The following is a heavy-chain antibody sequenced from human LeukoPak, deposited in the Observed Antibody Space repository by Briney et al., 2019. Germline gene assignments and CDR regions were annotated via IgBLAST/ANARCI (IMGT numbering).Heavy chain of an antibody. V-gene: IGHV5-51*01. J-gene: IGHJ2*01. CDR2: IYPGDSDT. Sequence: GESLKISWKGSGYSFSSYWIVWVRQMPGKGLEWIGVIYPGDSDTRYSPSFHGQVTISADKSLSTSHHQWSSLTASDTTMYHCATRVRSANWYFDLWGRGTLVTVSS. CDR1: GYSFSSYW. CDR3: ATRVRSANWYFDL.